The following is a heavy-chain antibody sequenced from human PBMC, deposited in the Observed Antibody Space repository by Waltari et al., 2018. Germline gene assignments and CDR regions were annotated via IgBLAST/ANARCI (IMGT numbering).Heavy chain of an antibody. CDR1: GDSVSSNSAA. V-gene: IGHV6-1*01. J-gene: IGHJ4*02. D-gene: IGHD4-17*01. CDR3: ARGPDRVTTGEYYFDY. Sequence: QVQLQQSGPGLVKPSQTLSLTCAISGDSVSSNSAAWSWIRQSPSRGLEWLGTTYYRSEWYYDYAESLKSRMTINPDTSKNQFSLQLNSLTPEDTAMYYCARGPDRVTTGEYYFDYWGQGTLVTVSS. CDR2: TYYRSEWYY.